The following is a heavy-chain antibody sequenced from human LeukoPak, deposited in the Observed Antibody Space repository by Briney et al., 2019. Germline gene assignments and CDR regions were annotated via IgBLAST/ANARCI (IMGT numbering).Heavy chain of an antibody. V-gene: IGHV3-23*01. Sequence: GGSLRLSCAASGFAFRNYAMSWVRQAPGKGPEWVSAISASGSNAYYADSVKGRFTSSRDNSKNTLYLQMNSLRAEDTAVYYCAKGLGATSFDYWGQGTLVTVSS. CDR2: ISASGSNA. CDR3: AKGLGATSFDY. J-gene: IGHJ4*02. CDR1: GFAFRNYA. D-gene: IGHD1-26*01.